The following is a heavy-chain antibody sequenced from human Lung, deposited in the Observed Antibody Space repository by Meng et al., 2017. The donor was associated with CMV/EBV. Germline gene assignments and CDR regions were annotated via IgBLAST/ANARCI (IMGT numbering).Heavy chain of an antibody. CDR2: FYYGGST. CDR1: GGSISGYY. Sequence: CSVSGGSISGYYWSWIRQPPGKGLEWIGYFYYGGSTNYNPSLKSRVTISVDTSKNQFSLKLRTVTAADTAVYYCARDLSGDWFDPWGQGTLVTVSS. V-gene: IGHV4-59*12. J-gene: IGHJ5*02. CDR3: ARDLSGDWFDP. D-gene: IGHD3-10*01.